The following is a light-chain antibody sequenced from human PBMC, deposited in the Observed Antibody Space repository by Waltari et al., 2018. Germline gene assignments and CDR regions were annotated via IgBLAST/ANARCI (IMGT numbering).Light chain of an antibody. J-gene: IGKJ5*01. CDR2: KAS. Sequence: DIQMTQSPSTLSASIGDRVTLTCRASQSISGWLAWYQQKPGKAPKLLIFKASNLQSGGPSRCSGSGSGTDFTLTISSLQADDFATYYCQHYNSYSPITFGQGTRLEIK. CDR1: QSISGW. V-gene: IGKV1-5*03. CDR3: QHYNSYSPIT.